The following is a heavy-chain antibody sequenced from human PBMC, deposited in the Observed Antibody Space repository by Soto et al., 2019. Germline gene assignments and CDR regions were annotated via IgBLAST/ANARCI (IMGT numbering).Heavy chain of an antibody. CDR1: GYTFTSSA. Sequence: ASVKVSCKASGYTFTSSAMHWVRQAPGQRLEWMGWINAGNGNTKYSQKFQGRVTMTRDTSTSTVYMELSSLRSEDTAVYYCAGTTDGYNHDYWGQGTLVTVSS. CDR2: INAGNGNT. D-gene: IGHD5-12*01. J-gene: IGHJ4*02. CDR3: AGTTDGYNHDY. V-gene: IGHV1-3*01.